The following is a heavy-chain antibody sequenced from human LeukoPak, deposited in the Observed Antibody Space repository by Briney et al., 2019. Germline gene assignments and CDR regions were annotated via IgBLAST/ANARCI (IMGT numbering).Heavy chain of an antibody. D-gene: IGHD3-10*01. CDR3: AKPTLGDVIDAFDI. CDR2: IKQDGTEK. J-gene: IGHJ3*02. Sequence: GGSLRLSCAASGFTFSSYWMSWVRQAPGKGLEWVANIKQDGTEKYYVDSVKGRFTISRDNAKNSLYLQMNSLRAEDTAVYYCAKPTLGDVIDAFDIWGQGTMVTVSS. CDR1: GFTFSSYW. V-gene: IGHV3-7*03.